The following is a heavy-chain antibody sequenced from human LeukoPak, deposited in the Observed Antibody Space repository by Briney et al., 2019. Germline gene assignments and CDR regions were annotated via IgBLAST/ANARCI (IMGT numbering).Heavy chain of an antibody. V-gene: IGHV3-30-3*01. CDR3: ARGWDRDCTSTSCYIAYN. J-gene: IGHJ4*02. Sequence: GGSLRLSCAASGFIFNNYVMHWVRQPPGKGLEWVAVISYDGSNKYYADSVKGRFTISRDNSKNTLYLQMNSLRAEDTAVYYCARGWDRDCTSTSCYIAYNWGQGTLVSVSS. CDR2: ISYDGSNK. CDR1: GFIFNNYV. D-gene: IGHD2-2*02.